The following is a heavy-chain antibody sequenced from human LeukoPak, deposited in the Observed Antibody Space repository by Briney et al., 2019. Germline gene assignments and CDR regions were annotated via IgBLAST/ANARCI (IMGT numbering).Heavy chain of an antibody. CDR1: GFTFSSYD. D-gene: IGHD5-24*01. V-gene: IGHV3-23*01. J-gene: IGHJ4*02. Sequence: GGSLRLSCAASGFTFSSYDMSWVRQAPGQGLEWVSVISGGGSSTYYADFVKGRFTVSRGNSKNTLYLQMNSLRAEDTAVYYCAKAEEMPTITYLDYWGQGTLVTVSS. CDR2: ISGGGSST. CDR3: AKAEEMPTITYLDY.